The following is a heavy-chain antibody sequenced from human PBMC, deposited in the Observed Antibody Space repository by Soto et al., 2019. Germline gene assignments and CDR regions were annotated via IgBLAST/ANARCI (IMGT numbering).Heavy chain of an antibody. V-gene: IGHV3-30*18. CDR1: GFTFSSYG. Sequence: QPGGSLRLSCAASGFTFSSYGMHWVRQAPGKGLEWVAVISYDGSNKYYADSVKGRFTISRDNSKNTLYLQMNSLRAEDTAVYYCAKVIHRYFDWLFSPVGYWGQGTLVTVSS. J-gene: IGHJ4*02. D-gene: IGHD3-9*01. CDR3: AKVIHRYFDWLFSPVGY. CDR2: ISYDGSNK.